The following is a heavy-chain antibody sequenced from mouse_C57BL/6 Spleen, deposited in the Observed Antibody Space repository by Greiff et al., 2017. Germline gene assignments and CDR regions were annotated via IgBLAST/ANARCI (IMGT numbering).Heavy chain of an antibody. J-gene: IGHJ1*03. D-gene: IGHD2-5*01. CDR2: ISNGGGST. CDR3: ARQGGYINYPYWYFDV. CDR1: GFTFSDYY. V-gene: IGHV5-12*01. Sequence: EVQRVESGGGLVQPGGSLKLSCAASGFTFSDYYMYWVRQTPEKRLEWVAYISNGGGSTYYPDTVKGRFTISRDNAKNTLYLQMSRLKSKDTAMYYCARQGGYINYPYWYFDVWGTGTTVTVSS.